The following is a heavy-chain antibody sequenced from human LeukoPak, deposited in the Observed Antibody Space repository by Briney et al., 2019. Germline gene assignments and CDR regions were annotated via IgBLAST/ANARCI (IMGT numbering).Heavy chain of an antibody. D-gene: IGHD3-10*01. CDR3: AKGDARGRGAFDI. V-gene: IGHV4-39*07. CDR2: IYYSGSV. J-gene: IGHJ3*02. CDR1: GGSISSSSYY. Sequence: NSSETLSLTCTVSGGSISSSSYYWGWIRQPRGKGLEGIGSIYYSGSVYHNPSLKSRVTISVDTSKNQFSLKLSYVTAADTAVYYCAKGDARGRGAFDIWGQGAMVAVSS.